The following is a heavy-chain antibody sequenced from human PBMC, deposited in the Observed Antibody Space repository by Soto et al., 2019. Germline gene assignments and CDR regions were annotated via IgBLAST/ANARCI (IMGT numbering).Heavy chain of an antibody. CDR1: GFMFSNHG. V-gene: IGHV3-33*01. CDR2: IWSDGNNR. Sequence: QVQLVESGGGVVQPGRSLRLSCAASGFMFSNHGMHWVRQAPGKGLEWVAVIWSDGNNRYYADSVKGRFTISRDNSKNTLYLQMNSLRAEDTAVYYCVRGDNWNDAASDYWVQGTLVTLSS. CDR3: VRGDNWNDAASDY. D-gene: IGHD1-1*01. J-gene: IGHJ4*02.